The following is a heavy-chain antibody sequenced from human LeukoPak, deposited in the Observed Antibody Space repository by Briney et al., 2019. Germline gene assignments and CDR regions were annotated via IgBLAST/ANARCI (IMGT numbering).Heavy chain of an antibody. V-gene: IGHV1-2*02. CDR1: GYTFTGYY. D-gene: IGHD6-13*01. CDR3: AREEAGYSSSSNWFDP. Sequence: VASVKVSCKASGYTFTGYYMHWVRQAPGQGLEWMEWINPNSGGTNYAQKFQGRVTMTRDTSISTAYMELSRLRSDDTAVYYCAREEAGYSSSSNWFDPWGQGTLVTVSS. CDR2: INPNSGGT. J-gene: IGHJ5*02.